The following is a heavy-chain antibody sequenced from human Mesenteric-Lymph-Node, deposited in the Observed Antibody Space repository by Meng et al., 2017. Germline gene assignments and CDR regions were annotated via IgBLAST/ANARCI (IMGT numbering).Heavy chain of an antibody. V-gene: IGHV1-2*02. CDR2: INPNSGGT. D-gene: IGHD3-22*01. Sequence: ASVKVSCKASGYTFTGYYMHWVRQAPGQGLEWMGWINPNSGGTNYAQKFQGRVTMTRDTSISTAYMELRSLRSDDTAVYYCARRSTNYYDSSGGDYWGQGTRVTGAS. J-gene: IGHJ4*02. CDR1: GYTFTGYY. CDR3: ARRSTNYYDSSGGDY.